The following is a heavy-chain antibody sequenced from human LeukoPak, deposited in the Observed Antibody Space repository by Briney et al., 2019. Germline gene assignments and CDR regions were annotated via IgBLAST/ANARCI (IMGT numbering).Heavy chain of an antibody. CDR1: GFTVSSNY. Sequence: GGSLRLSCAASGFTVSSNYMSWVRQAPGKGLEWVSIIYSGGRTYYADSVKGRFTISRDNSNNTLYLQMNSLRAEDTAVYYCARTVYYGDKDWFDPWGEGTLVTVSS. V-gene: IGHV3-53*01. D-gene: IGHD4-17*01. CDR3: ARTVYYGDKDWFDP. J-gene: IGHJ5*02. CDR2: IYSGGRT.